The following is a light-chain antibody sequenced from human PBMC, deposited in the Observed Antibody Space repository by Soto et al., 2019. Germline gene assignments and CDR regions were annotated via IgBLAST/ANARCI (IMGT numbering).Light chain of an antibody. CDR2: SAS. J-gene: IGKJ4*01. Sequence: DIQLTQSPASVSASVGDRVTITCRASQDIASWLAWYQQKPGKAPNLLIYSASRLQSGVPSRFSGDGSETEFTLTISSLQPEDFATYYCQQADSFPLTFGGGTKVEL. CDR3: QQADSFPLT. CDR1: QDIASW. V-gene: IGKV1-12*01.